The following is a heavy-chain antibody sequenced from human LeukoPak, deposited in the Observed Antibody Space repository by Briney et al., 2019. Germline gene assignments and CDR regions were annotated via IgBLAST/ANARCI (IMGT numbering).Heavy chain of an antibody. Sequence: SVKVSCKASGGTFSSYTLSWVRQAPGQGREWMGGIIPIFGTANYAQKPQGTGPITPEESPSTAYLELRSLRSEDTAVYYGAREAPDSSGYCYGVYWGQGTLVTVSS. CDR3: AREAPDSSGYCYGVY. J-gene: IGHJ4*02. V-gene: IGHV1-69*01. CDR2: IIPIFGTA. CDR1: GGTFSSYT. D-gene: IGHD3-22*01.